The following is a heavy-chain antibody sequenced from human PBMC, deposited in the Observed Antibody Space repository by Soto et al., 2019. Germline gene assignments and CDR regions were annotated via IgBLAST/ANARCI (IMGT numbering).Heavy chain of an antibody. CDR3: TRTSSDYRYYFDY. J-gene: IGHJ4*02. D-gene: IGHD4-4*01. CDR2: IYYSGST. CDR1: GGTTSSSTYY. Sequence: SETLSLTCTVSGGTTSSSTYYWGWIRQPPGKGLEWIGSIYYSGSTYYNPSLKSRVTISVDTSKNQFSLKLSSVTAADTAVYYCTRTSSDYRYYFDYWGQGTLVTVSS. V-gene: IGHV4-39*01.